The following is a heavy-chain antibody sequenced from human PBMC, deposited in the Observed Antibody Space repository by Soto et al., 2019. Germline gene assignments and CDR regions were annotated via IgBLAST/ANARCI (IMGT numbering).Heavy chain of an antibody. CDR3: TRREYSSSSNGMDV. CDR2: ISYDGGNK. D-gene: IGHD6-6*01. Sequence: GGSLRLSCAASGFTFSSYAMHWVRQAPGKGLEWVAVISYDGGNKYYADSVKGRFTISRDNSKNTLYLQMNSLRAEDTAVYYCTRREYSSSSNGMDVWGQGTTVTVSS. CDR1: GFTFSSYA. V-gene: IGHV3-30-3*01. J-gene: IGHJ6*02.